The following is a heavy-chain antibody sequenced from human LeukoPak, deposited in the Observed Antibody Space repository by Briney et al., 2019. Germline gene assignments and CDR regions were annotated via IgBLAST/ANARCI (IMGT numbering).Heavy chain of an antibody. CDR1: GGSISSSNW. D-gene: IGHD3-10*01. Sequence: PSETLSLTCAVSGGSISSSNWWSWVRQPPGKGLEWIGEIYHSGSTNYNPSLKSRVTISVDKSKNQFSLKLSSVTAADTAVYYCARAPRDYYGSGSYPFDYWGQGTLVTVSS. J-gene: IGHJ4*02. CDR3: ARAPRDYYGSGSYPFDY. V-gene: IGHV4-4*02. CDR2: IYHSGST.